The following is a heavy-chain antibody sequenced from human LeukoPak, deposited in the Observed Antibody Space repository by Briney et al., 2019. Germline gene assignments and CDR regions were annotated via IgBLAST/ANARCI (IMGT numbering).Heavy chain of an antibody. V-gene: IGHV3-74*01. CDR3: ARDLGMAAAGIFSSS. J-gene: IGHJ5*02. CDR2: INSDGRIT. CDR1: GFTFSDYW. D-gene: IGHD6-13*01. Sequence: PGGSLRLSCAASGFTFSDYWMHWVRQAPGKGLVGVSRINSDGRITSYADSVKGRFTISRDNAKNTLYLQMNSLRAEDTAVYYCARDLGMAAAGIFSSSWGQGTLVTVSS.